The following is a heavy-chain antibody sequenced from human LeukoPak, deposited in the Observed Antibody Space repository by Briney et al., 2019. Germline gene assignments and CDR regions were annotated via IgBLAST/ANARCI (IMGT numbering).Heavy chain of an antibody. CDR2: IWYDGSNK. V-gene: IGHV3-33*01. CDR3: ATAIVGAYNWFDP. D-gene: IGHD1-26*01. J-gene: IGHJ5*02. Sequence: GGSLRLSCAASGFTFSSYGMHWVRQAPGKGLEWVAVIWYDGSNKYYADSVKGRFTISRDNSKNTLYLQMNSLRAEDTAVYYCATAIVGAYNWFDPWGQGTLVTVSS. CDR1: GFTFSSYG.